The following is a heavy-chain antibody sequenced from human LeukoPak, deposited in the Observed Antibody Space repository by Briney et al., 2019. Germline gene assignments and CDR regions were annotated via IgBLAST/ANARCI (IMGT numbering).Heavy chain of an antibody. CDR2: IYYSGST. V-gene: IGHV4-59*08. Sequence: PSETLFLTCTVSGGSISSYYWSCIRQPPGKGLEWIGYIYYSGSTNYNPSLKSRVTISVDTSKNQFSLKLSSVTAADTAVYYCARRRYSFDAFDIWGQGTMVTVSS. D-gene: IGHD5-18*01. CDR1: GGSISSYY. J-gene: IGHJ3*02. CDR3: ARRRYSFDAFDI.